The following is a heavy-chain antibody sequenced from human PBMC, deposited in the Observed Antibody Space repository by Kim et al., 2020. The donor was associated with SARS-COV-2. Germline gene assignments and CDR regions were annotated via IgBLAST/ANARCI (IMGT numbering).Heavy chain of an antibody. J-gene: IGHJ6*02. CDR1: GGTFSSYA. CDR3: ARGGAAAGTRGMDV. CDR2: IIPIFGTA. D-gene: IGHD6-13*01. Sequence: SVKVSCKASGGTFSSYAISWVRQAPGQGLEWMGGIIPIFGTANYAQKFQGRVTITADESTSTAYMELSSLRSEDTAVYYCARGGAAAGTRGMDVWGQGTTVTVSS. V-gene: IGHV1-69*13.